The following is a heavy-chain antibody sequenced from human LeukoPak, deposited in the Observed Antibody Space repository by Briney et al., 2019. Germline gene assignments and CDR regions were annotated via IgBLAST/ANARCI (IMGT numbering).Heavy chain of an antibody. J-gene: IGHJ4*02. CDR1: GFTFSDTW. CDR3: TTDPISAGLDY. Sequence: GGSLRLSCAASGFTFSDTWMTWVRQAPRKGLEWVGHIKSKPDGGTTDYAAPVKGRFIISRYDSKNTLYLQMNSLKTEDTAVYYCTTDPISAGLDYWGQGTLVTVSS. D-gene: IGHD6-13*01. CDR2: IKSKPDGGTT. V-gene: IGHV3-15*01.